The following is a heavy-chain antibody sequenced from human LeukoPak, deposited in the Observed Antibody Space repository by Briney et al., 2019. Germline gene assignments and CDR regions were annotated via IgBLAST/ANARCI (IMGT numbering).Heavy chain of an antibody. V-gene: IGHV4-59*08. J-gene: IGHJ6*03. CDR1: GGSISSYY. D-gene: IGHD4-11*01. CDR3: ARHWYSNYYMDV. CDR2: IYYSGST. Sequence: SETLSLTCTVSGGSISSYYWSWIRQPPGKGLEWTGYIYYSGSTNYNPSLKSRVTISVDTSKNQFSLKLSSVTAADTAVCYCARHWYSNYYMDVWGKGTTVTVSS.